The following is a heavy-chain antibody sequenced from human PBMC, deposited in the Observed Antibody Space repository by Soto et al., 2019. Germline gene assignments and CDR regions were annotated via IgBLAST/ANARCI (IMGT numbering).Heavy chain of an antibody. CDR2: MDYSGFYSGSS. CDR3: ARGFDILNVGFYLDY. J-gene: IGHJ4*02. D-gene: IGHD3-9*01. Sequence: SETLSLTCTVSGGSMSSSSYYWGWIRQPPGKGLEWIASMDYSGFYSGSSYYNPSLKSRLTISVDTSKNQFSLKVSSVTAADTAVYYCARGFDILNVGFYLDYWGQGTLVTVSS. V-gene: IGHV4-39*01. CDR1: GGSMSSSSYY.